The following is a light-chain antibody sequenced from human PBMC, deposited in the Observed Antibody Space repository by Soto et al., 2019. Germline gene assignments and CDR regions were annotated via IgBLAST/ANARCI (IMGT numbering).Light chain of an antibody. CDR2: GAS. J-gene: IGKJ4*01. CDR3: QQYGSSPLT. V-gene: IGKV3-20*01. CDR1: PSVSSSY. Sequence: EIVLTQSPGTPSLSPGERATLSCRASPSVSSSYLAWYQQKPGQAPRLLIYGASSRATGIPDRFSGSGSGTDFTLTISRLEPEDFAVYYCQQYGSSPLTFGGGTKVDIK.